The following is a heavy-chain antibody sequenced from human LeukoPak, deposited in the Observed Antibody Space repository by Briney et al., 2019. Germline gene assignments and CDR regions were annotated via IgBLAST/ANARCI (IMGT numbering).Heavy chain of an antibody. CDR1: GFTFSSYA. CDR3: AKVSLAAMIVVVMPDFDY. J-gene: IGHJ4*02. V-gene: IGHV3-23*01. Sequence: GGSLRLSCAASGFTFSSYAMSWVRQAPGKGLEWVSAISGSGGSTYYADSVKGRFTISRDNSKNTLYLQMNSLRAEDTAVYYCAKVSLAAMIVVVMPDFDYWGQGTLVTVSS. CDR2: ISGSGGST. D-gene: IGHD3-22*01.